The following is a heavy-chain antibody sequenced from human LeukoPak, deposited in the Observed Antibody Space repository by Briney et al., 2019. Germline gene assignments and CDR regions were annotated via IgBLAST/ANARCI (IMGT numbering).Heavy chain of an antibody. CDR1: GFTFSDYY. V-gene: IGHV3-11*04. CDR2: ISSSGSTI. Sequence: GGSLRLSCAASGFTFSDYYMSWIRQAPGKGLEWVSYISSSGSTIYYADSVKGRFTISRDNAKNSLYLQMNSLRAEDTAVYYCARDPSSSSWYLNWFDPWGQGTLVTVSS. J-gene: IGHJ5*02. D-gene: IGHD6-13*01. CDR3: ARDPSSSSWYLNWFDP.